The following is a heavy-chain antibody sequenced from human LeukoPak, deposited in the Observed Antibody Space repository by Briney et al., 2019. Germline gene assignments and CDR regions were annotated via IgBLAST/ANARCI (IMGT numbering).Heavy chain of an antibody. CDR1: GFTFSSHW. CDR3: ARDSAAFRY. J-gene: IGHJ4*02. Sequence: PGGSLRLSCAASGFTFSSHWMSWVRQAPGKGLEWVANIKQDGSEKYYVDSVKGRFTISRDNAKNSLYLQMNSLRAEDTAVYYCARDSAAFRYWGQGTLVTASS. CDR2: IKQDGSEK. V-gene: IGHV3-7*03. D-gene: IGHD6-13*01.